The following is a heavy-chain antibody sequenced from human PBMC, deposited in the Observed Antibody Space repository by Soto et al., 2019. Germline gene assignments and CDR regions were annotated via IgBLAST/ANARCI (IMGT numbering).Heavy chain of an antibody. V-gene: IGHV3-21*01. D-gene: IGHD1-1*01. CDR2: ISSSSTYI. CDR1: GFTFNSCS. CDR3: ARLSGTWNIDF. Sequence: PGGSLRLSCAASGFTFNSCSMNWVRQAPGKGLEWVSSISSSSTYIYYAESMKGQFTNSRDNAKNSLYLQMNSLRAEDTAVYYCARLSGTWNIDFWGQGTLVTVSS. J-gene: IGHJ4*02.